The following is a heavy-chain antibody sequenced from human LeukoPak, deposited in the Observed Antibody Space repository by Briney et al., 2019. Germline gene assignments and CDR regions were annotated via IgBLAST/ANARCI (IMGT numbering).Heavy chain of an antibody. D-gene: IGHD3-3*01. CDR3: ARPHQYDFWSGYTFDY. V-gene: IGHV3-7*01. CDR2: IKQDGSEK. J-gene: IGHJ4*02. Sequence: GSLRLSCAASGFTFSSYWMSWVRQAPGKGLEWVANIKQDGSEKYYVDSVKGRFTISRDNAKNSLYLQMNSLRAEDTAVYYCARPHQYDFWSGYTFDYWGQGTLVTVSS. CDR1: GFTFSSYW.